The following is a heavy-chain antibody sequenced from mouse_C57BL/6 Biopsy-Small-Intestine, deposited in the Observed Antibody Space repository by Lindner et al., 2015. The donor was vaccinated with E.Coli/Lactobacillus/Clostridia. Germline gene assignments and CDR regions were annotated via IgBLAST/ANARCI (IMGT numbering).Heavy chain of an antibody. CDR3: AREGVYYALDY. CDR2: IYPGDGDS. Sequence: VQLQESGAELVKPGASVKITCKASGFAFSAYWMNWVKQRPGKGLEWIGQIYPGDGDSNYNGKFNGKATLTADISSSTAYMQLSSLTSEDSAVYFCAREGVYYALDYWGQGTSVTVSS. J-gene: IGHJ4*01. V-gene: IGHV1-80*01. CDR1: GFAFSAYW.